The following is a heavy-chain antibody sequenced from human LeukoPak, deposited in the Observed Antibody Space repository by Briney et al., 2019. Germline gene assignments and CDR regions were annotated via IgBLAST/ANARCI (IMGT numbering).Heavy chain of an antibody. Sequence: SETLSLTCTVSGYSISSGYYWGWIRQPPGKGLEWIGSIYHSGSTYYNPSLKSRVTISVDTSKNQFSLKLNSVTAADTAVYYCAREGFSSGWTYNLDYWGQGTLVTVSS. CDR1: GYSISSGYY. D-gene: IGHD6-19*01. V-gene: IGHV4-38-2*02. J-gene: IGHJ4*02. CDR3: AREGFSSGWTYNLDY. CDR2: IYHSGST.